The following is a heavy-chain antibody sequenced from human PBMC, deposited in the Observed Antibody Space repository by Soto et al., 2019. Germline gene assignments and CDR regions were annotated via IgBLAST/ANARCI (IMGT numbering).Heavy chain of an antibody. CDR3: ARGGGGHYYGSGSPPSYY. Sequence: QVQLQQWGAGLLKPSETLSLTCAVYGGSFSGYYWSWIRQPPGKGLEWIGEINHSGSTNYNPSLKSRVTISVDTSKNQFSLKLSSVTAADTDVYYCARGGGGHYYGSGSPPSYYWGQGTLVTVSS. CDR2: INHSGST. CDR1: GGSFSGYY. V-gene: IGHV4-34*01. J-gene: IGHJ4*02. D-gene: IGHD3-10*01.